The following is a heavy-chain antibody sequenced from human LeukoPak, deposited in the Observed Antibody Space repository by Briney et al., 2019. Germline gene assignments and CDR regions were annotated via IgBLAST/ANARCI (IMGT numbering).Heavy chain of an antibody. V-gene: IGHV5-51*01. CDR1: GYTFINYW. D-gene: IGHD5-24*01. CDR3: ARRSGYTTGGFDY. CDR2: IFPGDSDT. Sequence: GESLKISCKGSGYTFINYWIGWVRQMPGKGLEWMGIIFPGDSDTRYSPSFQGQVTISADKSINTAYLQWSSLQASDTAMYYCARRSGYTTGGFDYWGQGTLVTVSS. J-gene: IGHJ4*02.